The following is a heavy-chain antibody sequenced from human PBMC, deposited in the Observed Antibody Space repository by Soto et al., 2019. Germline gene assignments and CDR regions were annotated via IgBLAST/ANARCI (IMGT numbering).Heavy chain of an antibody. Sequence: GGSLRLSCVASGFTFSRFWMNWIRQIPGKGLEWVAIINQDGSEKFYVDSVKGRFTISRDTAKNPLFLQMNSLRAEDTAVYYCARKMMGSFDSWGQGALVTVSP. CDR1: GFTFSRFW. J-gene: IGHJ4*02. D-gene: IGHD3-16*01. V-gene: IGHV3-7*03. CDR3: ARKMMGSFDS. CDR2: INQDGSEK.